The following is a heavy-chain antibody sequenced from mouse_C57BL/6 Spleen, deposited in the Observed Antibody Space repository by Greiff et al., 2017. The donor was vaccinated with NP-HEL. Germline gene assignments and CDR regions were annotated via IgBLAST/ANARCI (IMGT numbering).Heavy chain of an antibody. CDR3: AGSPQYRYFDY. J-gene: IGHJ2*01. CDR1: GYTFTSYW. CDR2: IDPSDSYT. Sequence: QVQLQQPGAELVMPGASVKLSCKASGYTFTSYWMHWVKQRPGQGLEWIGEIDPSDSYTNYNQKFKGKSTLTVDKSSSTAYMQLSSLTSEDYAVFYCAGSPQYRYFDYWGQGTTLTVSS. V-gene: IGHV1-69*01. D-gene: IGHD2-14*01.